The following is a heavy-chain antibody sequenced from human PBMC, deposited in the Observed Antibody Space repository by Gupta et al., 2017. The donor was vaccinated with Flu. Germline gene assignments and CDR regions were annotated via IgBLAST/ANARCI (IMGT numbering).Heavy chain of an antibody. CDR2: LNPNSGAT. D-gene: IGHD6-19*01. CDR3: AEITGAVADYESGT. V-gene: IGHV1-2*02. Sequence: QVQLVQSGAEVKKSGASVKVSCKASGYRFTGYYLHWVRQAPGQGLEWMGWLNPNSGATNYAQKFQGRVTMTRDTSISTAYMELSSLRSDDTAVYYCAEITGAVADYESGTWGQGTLVTVSS. J-gene: IGHJ4*02. CDR1: GYRFTGYY.